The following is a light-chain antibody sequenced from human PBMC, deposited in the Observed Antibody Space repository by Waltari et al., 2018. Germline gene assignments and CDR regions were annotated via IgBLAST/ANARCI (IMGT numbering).Light chain of an antibody. CDR3: CSYAGSYTLVV. CDR2: NVN. CDR1: SSDVGAYHY. Sequence: QSALTQPRSVSGSPGQSVTISCTGTSSDVGAYHYVSWYQQHPGKAPKFMIYNVNKRPSGVPDRFSGSKSGNTASLTISGLQAEDEANYYCCSYAGSYTLVVFGGGTKLTVL. V-gene: IGLV2-11*01. J-gene: IGLJ2*01.